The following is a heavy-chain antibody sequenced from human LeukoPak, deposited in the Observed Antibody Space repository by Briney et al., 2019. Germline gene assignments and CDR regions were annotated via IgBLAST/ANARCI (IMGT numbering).Heavy chain of an antibody. Sequence: ASVKVSCTASGYTFTSYDINWVRQATGQGLEWMGWMNPNSGNTGYAQKFQGRVTMTRNTSISTAYMELSSLRSEDTAVYYCARYGSGSYSDSYGMDVWGQGTTVTVSS. J-gene: IGHJ6*02. CDR3: ARYGSGSYSDSYGMDV. CDR2: MNPNSGNT. D-gene: IGHD3-10*01. CDR1: GYTFTSYD. V-gene: IGHV1-8*01.